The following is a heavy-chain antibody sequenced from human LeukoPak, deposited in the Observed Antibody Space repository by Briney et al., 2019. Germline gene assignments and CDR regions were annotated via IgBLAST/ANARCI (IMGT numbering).Heavy chain of an antibody. CDR2: IKSKSDGGTT. J-gene: IGHJ4*02. CDR1: GFTFSNAW. CDR3: TTDRYYDAAYTT. V-gene: IGHV3-15*01. Sequence: GGSLRLSCAASGFTFSNAWMSWARQAPGKGLEWVGRIKSKSDGGTTDYASPVKGRFTISRDESKNTLYLRMNSLKTEDTAVYYCTTDRYYDAAYTTWGQGTLVTVSS. D-gene: IGHD3-22*01.